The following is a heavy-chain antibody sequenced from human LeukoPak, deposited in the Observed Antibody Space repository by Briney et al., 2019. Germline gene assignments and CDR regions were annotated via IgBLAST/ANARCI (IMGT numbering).Heavy chain of an antibody. CDR2: ISAYNGNT. CDR1: GYTFTSYG. Sequence: ASVKVSCKASGYTFTSYGISWVRQAPGQGLEWMGWISAYNGNTNYAQKLQGRVTMTTDTSTSTAYMELRSLRSDDTAVYYCARAVQLERLSDAFDIWGQGTMVTVSS. V-gene: IGHV1-18*01. D-gene: IGHD1-1*01. CDR3: ARAVQLERLSDAFDI. J-gene: IGHJ3*02.